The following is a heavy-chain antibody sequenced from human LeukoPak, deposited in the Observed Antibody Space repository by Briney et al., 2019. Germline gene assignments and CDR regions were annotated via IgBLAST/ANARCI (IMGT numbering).Heavy chain of an antibody. J-gene: IGHJ3*02. V-gene: IGHV3-23*01. CDR3: AKDGGRYFDWSKGSFDI. Sequence: PGGSLRLSCAASGFTFSSYAMGWVRQAPGKGLEWVSFISGDGGSTFYADSVKGRITISRDNSKNTLYLQMNSLRAEDTAVYYCAKDGGRYFDWSKGSFDIWGRGTMVTVSS. D-gene: IGHD3-9*01. CDR2: ISGDGGST. CDR1: GFTFSSYA.